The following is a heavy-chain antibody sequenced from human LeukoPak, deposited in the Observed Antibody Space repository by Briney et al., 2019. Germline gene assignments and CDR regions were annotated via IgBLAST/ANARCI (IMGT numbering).Heavy chain of an antibody. CDR2: ISGSGGST. V-gene: IGHV3-23*01. CDR1: GFTFSSYA. Sequence: GGSLRLSCAASGFTFSSYAMSWVRQSPGKGLEWVSAISGSGGSTYYADSVKGRFTISRDNSKNTLYLQMNSLRAEDTAVYYCAKDHLASAGTPAYFDYWGQGTLVTVSS. D-gene: IGHD6-13*01. CDR3: AKDHLASAGTPAYFDY. J-gene: IGHJ4*02.